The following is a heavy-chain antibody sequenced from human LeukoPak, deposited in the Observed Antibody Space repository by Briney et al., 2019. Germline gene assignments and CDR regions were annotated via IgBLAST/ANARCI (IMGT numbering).Heavy chain of an antibody. D-gene: IGHD3-10*01. V-gene: IGHV3-23*01. CDR1: GFTFSSYG. Sequence: GGSLRLSCAASGFTFSSYGMSWVRQAPGKGLEWVSAISGSGGSTYYADSVKGRFTISRDNSKNTLYLQMNSLRAEDTAVYYCAKSKSFYYYMAVWGKGTTVTVSS. CDR3: AKSKSFYYYMAV. J-gene: IGHJ6*03. CDR2: ISGSGGST.